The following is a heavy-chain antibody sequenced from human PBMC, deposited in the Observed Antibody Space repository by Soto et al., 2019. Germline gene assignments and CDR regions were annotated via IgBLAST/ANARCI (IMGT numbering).Heavy chain of an antibody. Sequence: QIHLEQSEPEVKKPGASVKVSCKASGYTFTSYGISWVRLAPGQGLEWMGWINIYGGGTNYAQKYQARVTMXXXTXPNTVYLEMRSLTSDDTAIYYCARALYYYDNSGLAFWGQGTLVTVSS. CDR1: GYTFTSYG. CDR3: ARALYYYDNSGLAF. D-gene: IGHD3-22*01. CDR2: INIYGGGT. V-gene: IGHV1-18*01. J-gene: IGHJ4*02.